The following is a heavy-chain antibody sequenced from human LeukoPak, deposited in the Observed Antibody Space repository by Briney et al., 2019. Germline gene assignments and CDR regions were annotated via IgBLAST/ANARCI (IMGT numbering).Heavy chain of an antibody. CDR1: GFTFDDYG. Sequence: GGSLRLSCAASGFTFDDYGMSWVRQAPGKGLEWVSGINWNGGSTGCADSVRGRFTISRDNAKNSLYLQMNSLRAEDTALYYCARHLVGAQGFDYWGQGTLVTVSS. J-gene: IGHJ4*02. CDR2: INWNGGST. CDR3: ARHLVGAQGFDY. D-gene: IGHD1-26*01. V-gene: IGHV3-20*04.